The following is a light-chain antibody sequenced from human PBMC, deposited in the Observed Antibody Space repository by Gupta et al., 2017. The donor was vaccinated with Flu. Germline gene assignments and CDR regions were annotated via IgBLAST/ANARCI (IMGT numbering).Light chain of an antibody. J-gene: IGLJ3*02. Sequence: QSALTQPASVSGSPGQSITISCTGTSSDVGRYNYVSWYQQPPGKAPKLMIYEVTNRPSGVANRFSASKSRNTASLTISGLQAEDEADYYCNSYTTSSTWVFGGGTRLTVL. V-gene: IGLV2-14*01. CDR2: EVT. CDR3: NSYTTSSTWV. CDR1: SSDVGRYNY.